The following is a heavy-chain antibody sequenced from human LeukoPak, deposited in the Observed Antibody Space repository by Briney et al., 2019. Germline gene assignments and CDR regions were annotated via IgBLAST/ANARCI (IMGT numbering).Heavy chain of an antibody. CDR2: IYHSGST. CDR1: GGSIASSNW. CDR3: ARLSTVTNYYFDY. D-gene: IGHD4-17*01. V-gene: IGHV4-4*02. J-gene: IGHJ4*02. Sequence: SGTLSPTCAVSGGSIASSNWWSWVRQPPGKGLEWIGEIYHSGSTNYNPSLKSRVTISVDKSKNQFSLKLSSVTAADTAVYYCARLSTVTNYYFDYWGQGTLVTVSS.